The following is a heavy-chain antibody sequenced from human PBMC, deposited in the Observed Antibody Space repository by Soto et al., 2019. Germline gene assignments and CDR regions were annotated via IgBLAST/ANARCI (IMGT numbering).Heavy chain of an antibody. CDR2: ISSSSSYI. J-gene: IGHJ4*02. Sequence: GGSLRLSCAASGFTFSSYSMNWVRQAPGKGLEWVSSISSSSSYIYYADSVKGRFTISRDNAKNSLYLQMNSLRAEDTAVYYCARSLDSSSVPAFDYWGQGALVTVSS. CDR3: ARSLDSSSVPAFDY. CDR1: GFTFSSYS. V-gene: IGHV3-21*01. D-gene: IGHD6-13*01.